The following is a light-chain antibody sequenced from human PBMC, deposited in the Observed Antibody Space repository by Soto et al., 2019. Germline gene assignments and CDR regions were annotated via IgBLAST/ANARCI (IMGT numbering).Light chain of an antibody. CDR1: SSDVGSYNF. CDR2: EGS. V-gene: IGLV2-23*01. Sequence: QSALTQPASVSGSPGQSITISCTGTSSDVGSYNFVSWYQQHPGKAPKLMIYEGSKRPSGVSNRFSGSKSGNTASLTISGXXXXXXXXXYCCSYAGSSTWVFGTGTKVTVL. J-gene: IGLJ1*01. CDR3: CSYAGSSTWV.